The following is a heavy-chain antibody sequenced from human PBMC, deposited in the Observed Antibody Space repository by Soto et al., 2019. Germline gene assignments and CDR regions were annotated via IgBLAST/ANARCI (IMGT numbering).Heavy chain of an antibody. CDR1: GGTFSSYA. D-gene: IGHD3-16*02. CDR3: ARSYDYVWGSYRPKDAFDI. V-gene: IGHV1-69*01. Sequence: QVQLVQSGAEVKKPGSSVKVSCKASGGTFSSYAISWVRQAPGQGLEWMGGIIPIFGTANYAQKFQGRVTITADESTSTDYMELSSLRSEDTAVYYCARSYDYVWGSYRPKDAFDIWGQGTMVTVSS. J-gene: IGHJ3*02. CDR2: IIPIFGTA.